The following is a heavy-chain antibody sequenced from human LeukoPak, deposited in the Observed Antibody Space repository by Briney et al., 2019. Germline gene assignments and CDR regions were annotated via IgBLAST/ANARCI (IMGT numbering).Heavy chain of an antibody. CDR3: ARAPPVDY. CDR2: INHSGST. Sequence: PSETLSLTCAVYGGSFSGYYWSWIRQPSGKGLEWIGEINHSGSTNYNPSLKSRVTISVDTSKNQFSLKLSSVTAADTAVYYCARAPPVDYWGQGTLVTVSS. J-gene: IGHJ4*02. CDR1: GGSFSGYY. V-gene: IGHV4-34*01.